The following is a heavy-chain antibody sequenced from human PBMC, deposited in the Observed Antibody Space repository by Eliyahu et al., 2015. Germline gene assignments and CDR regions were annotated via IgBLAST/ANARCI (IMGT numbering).Heavy chain of an antibody. J-gene: IGHJ3*02. CDR1: XFTFXXYG. Sequence: QVQLVESXGGVVQPGRSXRLSCAAXXFTFXXYGMXWVRQAPGKGLGWVAVISXDGSNKYYADSVKGRFTISRDNSKNTLYLQMNSLRAEDTAVYYCAKVSPQGAFDIWGQGTMVTVSS. CDR2: ISXDGSNK. V-gene: IGHV3-30*18. CDR3: AKVSPQGAFDI.